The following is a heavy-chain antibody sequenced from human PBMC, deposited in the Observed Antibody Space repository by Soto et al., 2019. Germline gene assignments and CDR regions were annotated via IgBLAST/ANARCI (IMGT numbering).Heavy chain of an antibody. CDR3: ARGPYYYDSSGYPYFEY. V-gene: IGHV1-69*11. CDR1: GGTFRNYA. CDR2: IIPILRAA. J-gene: IGHJ4*02. Sequence: QVQLVQSGAEVKKPGSSVKVSCKASGGTFRNYAISWVRQAPGQGLEWMGGIIPILRAANYAQKFQGRVTSTADESTSTPYMELSGLRSEDTAVYFCARGPYYYDSSGYPYFEYWGQGTLVTVSS. D-gene: IGHD3-22*01.